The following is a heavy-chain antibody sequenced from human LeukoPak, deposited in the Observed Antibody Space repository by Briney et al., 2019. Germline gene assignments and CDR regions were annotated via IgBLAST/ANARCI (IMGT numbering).Heavy chain of an antibody. V-gene: IGHV1-69*05. CDR1: GGTFSSYA. J-gene: IGHJ3*02. CDR3: ARKSYCSSTSCYRSAFDI. CDR2: IIPIFGIA. D-gene: IGHD2-2*01. Sequence: SVKVSCKASGGTFSSYAISWVRQAPGQGLEWMGGIIPIFGIANYAQKFQGRVTITTDESTSTAYMELSSLGSEDTAVYYCARKSYCSSTSCYRSAFDIWGQGTMVAVSS.